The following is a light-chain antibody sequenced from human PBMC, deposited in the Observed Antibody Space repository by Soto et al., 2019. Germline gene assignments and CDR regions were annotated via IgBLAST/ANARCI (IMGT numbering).Light chain of an antibody. Sequence: QSVLTQPRSVSGSAGLSVTISCTGSSSDVGGYNYVSWYQQHPGTVPKLMIYDVSNQPSGVPDRFSGSKSDNTASLTISGLQAEDEAYYYCCSYAGGHTSLLFGGGTKLTV. CDR2: DVS. CDR1: SSDVGGYNY. V-gene: IGLV2-11*01. J-gene: IGLJ2*01. CDR3: CSYAGGHTSLL.